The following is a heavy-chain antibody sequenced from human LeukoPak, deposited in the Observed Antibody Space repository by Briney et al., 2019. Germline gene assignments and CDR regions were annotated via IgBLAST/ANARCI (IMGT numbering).Heavy chain of an antibody. J-gene: IGHJ4*02. CDR1: GFTFSSYS. D-gene: IGHD6-6*01. CDR2: MSSSSSYI. CDR3: ARDLSSSSVGYYFDY. Sequence: PGGSLRPSCAASGFTFSSYSMNWVRQAPGKGLEWVSSMSSSSSYIYYADSVKGRFTISRDNAKNSLYLQMNSLRAEDTAVYYCARDLSSSSVGYYFDYWGQGTLVTVSS. V-gene: IGHV3-21*01.